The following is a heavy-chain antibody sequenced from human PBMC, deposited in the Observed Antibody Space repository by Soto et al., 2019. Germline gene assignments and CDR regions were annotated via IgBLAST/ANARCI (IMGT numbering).Heavy chain of an antibody. CDR3: AKGRSSMIVVVMDY. Sequence: EVQLVESGGALVQPGRSLRLSCVASGFNFDDSAMNWVRQVPGKGLEWVSGITWNSGHFLYADSVKGRFTISRDNAKKSIYLELNSLRPEDTALYYCAKGRSSMIVVVMDYWGQGTPVTFAS. J-gene: IGHJ4*02. CDR1: GFNFDDSA. V-gene: IGHV3-9*01. D-gene: IGHD3-22*01. CDR2: ITWNSGHF.